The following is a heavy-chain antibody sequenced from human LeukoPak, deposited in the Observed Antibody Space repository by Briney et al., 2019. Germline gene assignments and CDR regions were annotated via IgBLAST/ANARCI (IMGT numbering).Heavy chain of an antibody. D-gene: IGHD3-9*01. CDR1: GFTFSNYN. Sequence: GGSLRLSCVASGFTFSNYNMNWVRQAPGKGLEWVSYISSRSSAIYYADSVKGRFTISRDNAKNSLYLQMNSLRAEDTDVYYCARVGAYYILTGYINAYYFDYWGQGTLVTVSS. J-gene: IGHJ4*02. CDR2: ISSRSSAI. CDR3: ARVGAYYILTGYINAYYFDY. V-gene: IGHV3-48*04.